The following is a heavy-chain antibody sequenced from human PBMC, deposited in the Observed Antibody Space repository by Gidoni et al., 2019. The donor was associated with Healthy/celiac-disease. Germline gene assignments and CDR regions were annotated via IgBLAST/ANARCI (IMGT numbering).Heavy chain of an antibody. Sequence: EVQLVESGGGLVKPGGSLRLSCAASGFPFSSYSMNWVRQAPGKGLEWVSSISSSSSYIYYADSVKGRFTISRDNAKNSLYLQMNSLRAEDTAVYYCARDSAGSSGWGSDPWGQGTLVTVSS. J-gene: IGHJ5*02. CDR3: ARDSAGSSGWGSDP. CDR1: GFPFSSYS. V-gene: IGHV3-21*01. CDR2: ISSSSSYI. D-gene: IGHD6-19*01.